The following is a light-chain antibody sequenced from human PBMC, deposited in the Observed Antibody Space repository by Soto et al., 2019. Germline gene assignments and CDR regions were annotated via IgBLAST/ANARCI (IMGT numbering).Light chain of an antibody. CDR3: QQRGNWIT. CDR1: QSVSSY. J-gene: IGKJ5*01. V-gene: IGKV3-11*01. CDR2: DAS. Sequence: EIVLTQSPATRSLSPGERATLSCRASQSVSSYLAWYQQKPGQAPRLLIYDASNRATGIPARFSGSGSGTDFTLTISSLEPEDFAVYYCQQRGNWITFGQGTRLEIK.